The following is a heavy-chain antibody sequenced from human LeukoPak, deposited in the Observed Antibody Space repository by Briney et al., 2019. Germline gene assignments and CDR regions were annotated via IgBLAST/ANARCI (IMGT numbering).Heavy chain of an antibody. CDR2: VSYSGST. J-gene: IGHJ4*02. V-gene: IGHV4-59*12. Sequence: SETLSLTCTVSGGSIGSYYWNWIRQPPGKGLEWIGYVSYSGSTNYNPSLKSRVTISVDTSKNQFSLKLSSVTAADTAVYYCARAAGADYWGQGTLVTVSS. D-gene: IGHD1-26*01. CDR1: GGSIGSYY. CDR3: ARAAGADY.